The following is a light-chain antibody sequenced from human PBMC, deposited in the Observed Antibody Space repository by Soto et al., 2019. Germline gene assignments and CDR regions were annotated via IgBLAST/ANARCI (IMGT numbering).Light chain of an antibody. V-gene: IGLV2-23*01. CDR2: EGS. CDR1: SSDVGGYDL. CDR3: FAYVSSNTLL. Sequence: SALTQPASVSGSPGQSITISCTGTSSDVGGYDLVSWYQQHPGKAPKLIIYEGSKWPSGISNRFSGSKSGNTASLIISGLQGDDEGDYYCFAYVSSNTLLFGGGTKLTVL. J-gene: IGLJ3*02.